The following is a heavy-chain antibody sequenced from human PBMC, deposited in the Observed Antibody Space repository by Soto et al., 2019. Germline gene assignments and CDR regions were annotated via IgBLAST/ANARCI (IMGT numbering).Heavy chain of an antibody. J-gene: IGHJ5*02. Sequence: GGSLRLSCEASAFTFTSFAMSWVRQAPGKGLEWVSAISGSGASTFYADSVKGRFTISRDNSKSTLCLQRNSLRAEDTAIYYCAKGRYWGSPKTLASWGQGTLVTVS. V-gene: IGHV3-23*01. D-gene: IGHD7-27*01. CDR2: ISGSGAST. CDR1: AFTFTSFA. CDR3: AKGRYWGSPKTLAS.